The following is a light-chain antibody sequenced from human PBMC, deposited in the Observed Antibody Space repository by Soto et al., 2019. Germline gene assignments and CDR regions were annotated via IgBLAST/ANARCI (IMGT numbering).Light chain of an antibody. J-gene: IGKJ1*01. CDR1: QSVSSN. CDR2: GAS. V-gene: IGKV3-15*01. CDR3: QHPGT. Sequence: EIVMTHSPAALSVSPGERATLSCRASQSVSSNLAWYQQKPGQAPRLLIYGASTRATGIPARFSGSGSGTEFTLTISSLQSEDFAVYYCQHPGTFGQGTKVDNK.